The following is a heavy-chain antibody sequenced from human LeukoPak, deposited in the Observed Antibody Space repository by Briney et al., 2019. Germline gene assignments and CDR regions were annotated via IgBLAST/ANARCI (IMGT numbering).Heavy chain of an antibody. CDR2: INPNSGGT. D-gene: IGHD3-22*01. J-gene: IGHJ5*02. Sequence: ASVNVSRKASGYTLTGYYMHCVREAPGQGLEWMGWINPNSGGTKHTQKLQGRVTMTRDTSISTAYMELSRLRSDDTAVYYGARDRRGVTTGGNNWFDPWGQGTLVTVSS. CDR1: GYTLTGYY. V-gene: IGHV1-2*02. CDR3: ARDRRGVTTGGNNWFDP.